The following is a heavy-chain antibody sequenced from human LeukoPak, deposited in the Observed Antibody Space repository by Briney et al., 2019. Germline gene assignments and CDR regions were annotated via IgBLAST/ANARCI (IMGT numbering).Heavy chain of an antibody. CDR2: INHSGST. CDR3: ARGGIAARPYYYYYMDV. Sequence: SETLSLTCAVYGGSFSGYYWSWIRQPPGKGLEWIGEINHSGSTNYNPSLKRRVTISVDTSKNQFSLKLSSVTAADTAVYYCARGGIAARPYYYYYMDVWGKGTTVTVSS. D-gene: IGHD6-6*01. CDR1: GGSFSGYY. V-gene: IGHV4-34*01. J-gene: IGHJ6*03.